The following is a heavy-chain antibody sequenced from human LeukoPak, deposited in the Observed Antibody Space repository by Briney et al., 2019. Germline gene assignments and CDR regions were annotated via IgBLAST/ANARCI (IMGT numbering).Heavy chain of an antibody. CDR2: IRYDGSNK. V-gene: IGHV3-30*02. J-gene: IGHJ4*02. Sequence: GGALRLSCAASGFTFSSYVMHWGRQAPGKGLEWGAFIRYDGSNKYYADSVKGRFTISRDNSKNTLYLQMNSLRAEDTAVYYCAKFPGDSLYWGQGTLVSVSS. D-gene: IGHD2-15*01. CDR1: GFTFSSYV. CDR3: AKFPGDSLY.